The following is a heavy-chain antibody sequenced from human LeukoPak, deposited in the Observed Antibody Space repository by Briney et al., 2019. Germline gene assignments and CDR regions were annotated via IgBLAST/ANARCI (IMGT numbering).Heavy chain of an antibody. CDR1: GGSISANYY. CDR3: ARHGGCSGGSCYRRFDP. CDR2: IYYSGNT. V-gene: IGHV4-39*01. J-gene: IGHJ5*02. D-gene: IGHD2-15*01. Sequence: SETLSLTCTVSGGSISANYYWGWIRQPPGKGLEWIGSIYYSGNTYYNPSLKSRVTIFVDTSKNQFSLKLNSVTATDTAVYYCARHGGCSGGSCYRRFDPWGQGILVTVSS.